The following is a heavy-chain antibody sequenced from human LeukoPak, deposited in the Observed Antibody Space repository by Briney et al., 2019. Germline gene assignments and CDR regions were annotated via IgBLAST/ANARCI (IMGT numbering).Heavy chain of an antibody. D-gene: IGHD2-15*01. J-gene: IGHJ4*02. CDR1: GYSFTSYW. Sequence: GESLKISCKGSGYSFTSYWIGWVRQMPGKGLVWMGSIYPGDSDTRYSPSFQGQVTISADKSISTAYLQWSSLNATDTAMYYCATLVGYCSAGSCYPGNWGQGTLVTVSS. CDR2: IYPGDSDT. CDR3: ATLVGYCSAGSCYPGN. V-gene: IGHV5-51*01.